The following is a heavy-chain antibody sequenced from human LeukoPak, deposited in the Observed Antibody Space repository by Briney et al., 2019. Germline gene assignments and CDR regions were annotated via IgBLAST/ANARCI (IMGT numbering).Heavy chain of an antibody. CDR3: ARVPMVRGVSDYYYYGMDV. CDR1: GGTFSSYA. V-gene: IGHV1-69*04. J-gene: IGHJ6*02. D-gene: IGHD3-10*01. CDR2: IIPILGIA. Sequence: EVKKPGSSVKVSCKASGGTFSSYAISWVRQAPGQGLEWMGRIIPILGIANYAQKFQGRVTITADKSTSTAYMELSSLRSEDTAVYYCARVPMVRGVSDYYYYGMDVWGQGTTVTVS.